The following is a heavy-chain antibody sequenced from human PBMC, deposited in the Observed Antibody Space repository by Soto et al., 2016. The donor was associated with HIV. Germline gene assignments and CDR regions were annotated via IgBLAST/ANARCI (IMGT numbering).Heavy chain of an antibody. CDR1: GFTFSSYS. J-gene: IGHJ4*02. Sequence: EVQLVESGEAWYSLGSLRLSCAASGFTFSSYSMNWVRQAPGKGLEWVSYISSSSSTTYYVDSVKGRFTISRDNAKNSLYLQMNSLRAEDTAVYYCARDLSSGWYGQTETDYWGQGTLVTVSS. V-gene: IGHV3-48*01. D-gene: IGHD6-19*01. CDR2: ISSSSSTT. CDR3: ARDLSSGWYGQTETDY.